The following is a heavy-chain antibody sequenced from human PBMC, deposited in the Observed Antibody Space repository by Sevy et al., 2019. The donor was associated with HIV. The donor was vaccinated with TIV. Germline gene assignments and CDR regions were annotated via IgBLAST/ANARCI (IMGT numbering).Heavy chain of an antibody. Sequence: GESLKISCAASGFTFSNYFMNWVRQAPGKGLEWVSSISSGSSYIFYADSLKGRFTISRDNAKNSLYLHMNSLRAEDTAVYYCASGDYYGSLYYFDYWGPGTLVTVSS. CDR1: GFTFSNYF. CDR3: ASGDYYGSLYYFDY. CDR2: ISSGSSYI. D-gene: IGHD3-10*01. V-gene: IGHV3-21*01. J-gene: IGHJ4*02.